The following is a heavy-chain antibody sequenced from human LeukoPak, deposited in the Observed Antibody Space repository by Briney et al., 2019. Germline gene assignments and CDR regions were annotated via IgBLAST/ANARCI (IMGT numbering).Heavy chain of an antibody. CDR2: INPNSGGT. CDR1: GYTFTGYY. CDR3: TRDRSSGSNWFDP. V-gene: IGHV1-2*02. D-gene: IGHD6-19*01. Sequence: GASVKVSCKASGYTFTGYYMHWVRQAPGQGLEWMGWINPNSGGTNYAQKFQGRVTMTRDTSISTAYMELTRLTSDDTAVYYCTRDRSSGSNWFDPWGQGTLVTVPS. J-gene: IGHJ5*02.